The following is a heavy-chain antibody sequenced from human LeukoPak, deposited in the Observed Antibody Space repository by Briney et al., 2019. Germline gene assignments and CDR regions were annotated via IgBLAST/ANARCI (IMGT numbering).Heavy chain of an antibody. V-gene: IGHV3-74*01. CDR2: INSDGSST. J-gene: IGHJ6*02. D-gene: IGHD3-3*01. CDR3: ARDLSYDFWSGYYWPLYGMDV. CDR1: GFTFSSYW. Sequence: GGSLRLSCAASGFTFSSYWMHWVRQAPGKGLVWVSRINSDGSSTSYADSVKGRFTISRDNAKNTLYLQMNSLGAEDTAVYYCARDLSYDFWSGYYWPLYGMDVWGQGTTVTVSS.